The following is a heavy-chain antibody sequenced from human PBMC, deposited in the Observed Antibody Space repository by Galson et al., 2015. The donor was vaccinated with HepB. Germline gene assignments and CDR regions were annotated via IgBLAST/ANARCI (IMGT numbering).Heavy chain of an antibody. Sequence: SLRLSCAASGFTFSSYGMHWVRQAPGKGLEWVAFIRYDGSNKYYADSVKGRFTISRDNSKNTLYLQMNSLRAEDTAVYYCAKGWQQLVGMDYYYGMDVWGQGTTVTVSS. J-gene: IGHJ6*02. CDR1: GFTFSSYG. CDR2: IRYDGSNK. D-gene: IGHD6-13*01. V-gene: IGHV3-30*02. CDR3: AKGWQQLVGMDYYYGMDV.